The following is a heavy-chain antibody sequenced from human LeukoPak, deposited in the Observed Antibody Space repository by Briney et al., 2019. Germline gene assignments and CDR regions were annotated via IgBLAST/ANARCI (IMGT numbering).Heavy chain of an antibody. CDR3: AKTRPLDSSSWSHGDY. V-gene: IGHV3-23*01. CDR2: ISGSGDST. CDR1: GFTFSSYA. Sequence: GGSLRLSCAASGFTFSSYAMSWVRQAPGKGLEWVSAISGSGDSTYYGDSVKGRFTISRDNSQNTLYLQMNSLRAEDTAVYYCAKTRPLDSSSWSHGDYWGQGTLVTVSS. D-gene: IGHD6-13*01. J-gene: IGHJ4*02.